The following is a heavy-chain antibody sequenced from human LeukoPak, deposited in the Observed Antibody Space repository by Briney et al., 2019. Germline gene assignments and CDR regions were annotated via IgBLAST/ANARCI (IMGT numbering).Heavy chain of an antibody. CDR2: IGGGASDT. Sequence: PGGSLRLSCAASGFTFSSYAMSWVRQAPGKGLEWLSAIGGGASDTKYTDSVKGRFTISRDVSKNTLYLEMNNLRAEDTAVYFCVNDVFHWAFDIWGQGTMVTVSS. J-gene: IGHJ3*02. D-gene: IGHD1-1*01. CDR1: GFTFSSYA. V-gene: IGHV3-23*01. CDR3: VNDVFHWAFDI.